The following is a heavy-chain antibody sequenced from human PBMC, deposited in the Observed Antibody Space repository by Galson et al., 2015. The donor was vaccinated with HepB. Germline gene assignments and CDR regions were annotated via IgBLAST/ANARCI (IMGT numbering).Heavy chain of an antibody. CDR1: GFTFDTYG. J-gene: IGHJ4*02. CDR2: IWYDGRRT. V-gene: IGHV3-33*08. CDR3: ARRGDTGGYYPFDY. Sequence: SLRLSCAASGFTFDTYGMHWVRQAPGKGLEWVAVIWYDGRRTEYADPVKGRFTISRDTSKNTLNLQMNSLRVDDTAVYYCARRGDTGGYYPFDYWGQGTLVTVSS. D-gene: IGHD3-22*01.